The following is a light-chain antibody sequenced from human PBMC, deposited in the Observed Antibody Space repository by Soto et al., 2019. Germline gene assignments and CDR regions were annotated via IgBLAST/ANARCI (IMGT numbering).Light chain of an antibody. CDR1: SSNIGRNT. Sequence: QLVLSQSPSASGTPGQRVTISCSGSSSNIGRNTVHWYHQLPGTAPKLLIYSNNQRPSGVPDRFSGSKSGTSASLAISGLQSEDEADYYCAAWDDRLNGVVFGGGTKVTVL. V-gene: IGLV1-44*01. J-gene: IGLJ2*01. CDR2: SNN. CDR3: AAWDDRLNGVV.